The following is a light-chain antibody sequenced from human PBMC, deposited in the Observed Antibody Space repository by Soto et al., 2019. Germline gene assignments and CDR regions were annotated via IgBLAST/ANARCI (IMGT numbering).Light chain of an antibody. Sequence: DIQMTQSPSSLSASVGDRVTITCRASQSISSYLNWYQQKPGKAPKLLISDVSSLERGVPSRFSGSGSATEFTLTISGLQSDDFATYYCQQYKDYVWTFGQGTKV. CDR2: DVS. J-gene: IGKJ1*01. CDR3: QQYKDYVWT. CDR1: QSISSY. V-gene: IGKV1-5*01.